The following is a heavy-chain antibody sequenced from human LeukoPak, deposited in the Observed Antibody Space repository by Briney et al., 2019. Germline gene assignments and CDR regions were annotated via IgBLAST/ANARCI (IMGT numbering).Heavy chain of an antibody. CDR1: GGSISSSSYY. Sequence: SETLSLTCTVSGGSISSSSYYWGWIRQPPGKGLEWIGSIYYSGSTYYNPSLKSRVTISVDTFKNQFSLKLSSVTAADTAVYYCARLVLNWFDPWGQGTLVTVSS. CDR3: ARLVLNWFDP. J-gene: IGHJ5*02. CDR2: IYYSGST. D-gene: IGHD2-8*02. V-gene: IGHV4-39*01.